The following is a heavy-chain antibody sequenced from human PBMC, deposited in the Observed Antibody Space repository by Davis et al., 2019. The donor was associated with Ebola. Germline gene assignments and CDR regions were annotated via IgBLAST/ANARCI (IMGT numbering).Heavy chain of an antibody. J-gene: IGHJ6*02. V-gene: IGHV1-2*02. CDR3: ARIGDFVEGDV. D-gene: IGHD3-3*01. CDR1: GYTFTSYD. CDR2: INPNSGGT. Sequence: ASVKVSCKASGYTFTSYDINWVRQATGQGLEWMGWINPNSGGTNYAQKFQGRVTMTRDTSISTAYMELSRLRSDDTAVYYCARIGDFVEGDVWGQGTTVTVSS.